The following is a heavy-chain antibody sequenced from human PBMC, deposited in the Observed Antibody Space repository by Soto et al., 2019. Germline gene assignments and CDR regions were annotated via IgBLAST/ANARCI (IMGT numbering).Heavy chain of an antibody. D-gene: IGHD6-19*01. CDR1: GFTFSSYW. CDR3: ARTSGIAVAGRVDY. Sequence: EVQLAESGGGLVQPGGSLRLSCAASGFTFSSYWMSWVRQAPGKGLEWVANIKQDGSEKYYVDSVKGRFTISRDNAKNSLYLQMNSLRAEDTAVYYCARTSGIAVAGRVDYWGQGTLVTVSS. CDR2: IKQDGSEK. J-gene: IGHJ4*02. V-gene: IGHV3-7*03.